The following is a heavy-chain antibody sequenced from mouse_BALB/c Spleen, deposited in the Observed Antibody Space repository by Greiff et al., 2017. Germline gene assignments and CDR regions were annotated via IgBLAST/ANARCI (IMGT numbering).Heavy chain of an antibody. CDR1: GFTFSDYG. V-gene: IGHV5-15*02. D-gene: IGHD2-1*01. Sequence: EVKLVESGGGLVQPGGSRKLSCAASGFTFSDYGMAWVRQAPGKGPEWVAFISNLAYSIYYADTVTGRFTISRENAKNTLYLEMSSLRSEDTAMYYCARSSDYGNYGYAMDYWGQGTSVTVSS. CDR2: ISNLAYSI. J-gene: IGHJ4*01. CDR3: ARSSDYGNYGYAMDY.